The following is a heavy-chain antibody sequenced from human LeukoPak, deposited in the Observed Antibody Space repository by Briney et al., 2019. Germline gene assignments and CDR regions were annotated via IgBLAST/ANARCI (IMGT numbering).Heavy chain of an antibody. CDR2: ISYDGSNK. CDR3: GGEGGGGNRDFEY. D-gene: IGHD4-23*01. Sequence: GGSLRPSCAASGFTFSSYAMHWVRQAPGKGLEWVAVISYDGSNKYYADSVKGRFTISRDNSKNTLYLQMNSLTAEDTAVYYCGGEGGGGNRDFEYWGQGTLVNVSS. CDR1: GFTFSSYA. J-gene: IGHJ4*02. V-gene: IGHV3-30*01.